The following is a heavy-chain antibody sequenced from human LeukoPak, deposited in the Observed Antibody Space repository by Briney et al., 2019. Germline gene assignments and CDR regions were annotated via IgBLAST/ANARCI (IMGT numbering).Heavy chain of an antibody. D-gene: IGHD1-26*01. V-gene: IGHV1-69*01. CDR1: GGTFISYA. CDR2: IIPIFGTA. Sequence: ASVKVSCKASGGTFISYAISWVRQAPGQGPEWMGGIIPIFGTANYAQKFQGRVTITADESTSTAYMELSSLRSEDTAVYYCARSGSYSSAWFDPWGQGTLVTVSS. CDR3: ARSGSYSSAWFDP. J-gene: IGHJ5*02.